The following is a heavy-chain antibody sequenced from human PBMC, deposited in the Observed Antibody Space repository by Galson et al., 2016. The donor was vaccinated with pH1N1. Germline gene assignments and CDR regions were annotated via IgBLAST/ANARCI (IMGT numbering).Heavy chain of an antibody. J-gene: IGHJ6*02. CDR1: GASISAYY. CDR3: ARGRGAYGAFDV. D-gene: IGHD4/OR15-4a*01. CDR2: IHHSGTT. V-gene: IGHV4-34*01. Sequence: ETLSLTCAVSGASISAYYWSWIRQPPGRGLEWIGEIHHSGTTNYNPSLKSRVTISLDTSKAQSSLNLNFVTAADTAVYYCARGRGAYGAFDVWGQGTTVTVSS.